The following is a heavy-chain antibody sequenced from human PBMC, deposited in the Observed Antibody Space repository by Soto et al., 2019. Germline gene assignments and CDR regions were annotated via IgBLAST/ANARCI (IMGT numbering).Heavy chain of an antibody. CDR2: ISSSSSTI. V-gene: IGHV3-48*01. CDR1: GFTFSTYS. J-gene: IGHJ6*02. CDR3: ARADSGYAHGYYYYGMDV. D-gene: IGHD5-12*01. Sequence: GGSLRLSCAASGFTFSTYSMNWVRQAPGKGLEWVSYISSSSSTIYYADSVKGRFTISRDNAKNSLYLQMNSLRAEDTAVYYCARADSGYAHGYYYYGMDVWGQGTTVTVSS.